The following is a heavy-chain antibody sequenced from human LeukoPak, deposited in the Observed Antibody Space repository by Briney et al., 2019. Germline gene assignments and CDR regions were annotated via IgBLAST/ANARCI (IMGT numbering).Heavy chain of an antibody. CDR2: ISGSGGST. J-gene: IGHJ4*02. CDR1: GFTFSSYA. CDR3: AIRGRYYDFWSGIVDY. D-gene: IGHD3-3*01. V-gene: IGHV3-23*01. Sequence: GGSLRLSCAASGFTFSSYAMSWVRQAPGKGLEWVSAISGSGGSTYYADSVKGRFTISRDNSKNTLYLQMNSLRAEDTAVYYCAIRGRYYDFWSGIVDYWGQGTLVTVSS.